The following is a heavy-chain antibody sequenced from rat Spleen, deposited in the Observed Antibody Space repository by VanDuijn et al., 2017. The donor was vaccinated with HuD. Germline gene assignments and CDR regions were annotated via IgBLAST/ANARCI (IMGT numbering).Heavy chain of an antibody. D-gene: IGHD1-2*01. J-gene: IGHJ1*01. CDR1: GFTFNNYD. V-gene: IGHV5S13*01. Sequence: EVQLVESGGGLVQPGRSLKLSCEASGFTFNNYDMAWVRQAPTKGLEWIASISTGGDNTYYRDSVKGRFTISRDNAKNTQSLQMDSLRSEDTATYYCVRDYSNYFPYWYFDFWGPGTMVTVSS. CDR3: VRDYSNYFPYWYFDF. CDR2: ISTGGDNT.